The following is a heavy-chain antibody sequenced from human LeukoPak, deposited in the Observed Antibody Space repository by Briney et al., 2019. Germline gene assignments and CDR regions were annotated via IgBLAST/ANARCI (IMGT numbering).Heavy chain of an antibody. CDR3: AGMIRGVPLDWFDP. J-gene: IGHJ5*02. D-gene: IGHD3-10*01. V-gene: IGHV4-59*08. Sequence: SETLSLTCTVSGGSISSYYWSWIRQPPGKGLEWIGYIYYSGSTSYNSSLKSRVTISVDTSRNQFSLKLSCVTTADTAVYYCAGMIRGVPLDWFDPWGQGTLVTVSS. CDR2: IYYSGST. CDR1: GGSISSYY.